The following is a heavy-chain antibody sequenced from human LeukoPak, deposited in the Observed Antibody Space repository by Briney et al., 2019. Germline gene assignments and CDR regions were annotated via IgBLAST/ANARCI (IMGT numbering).Heavy chain of an antibody. CDR2: ISGSGGST. D-gene: IGHD1-26*01. V-gene: IGHV3-23*01. CDR3: AKRGAEVGATVAPGDY. CDR1: GFTFSSYG. Sequence: RPGGSLRLTCAASGFTFSSYGMSWVRQAPGKGLEWVSAISGSGGSTYYADSVKGRFTISRDNSKNTLYLQMNSLRAEDTAVYYCAKRGAEVGATVAPGDYWGQGTLVTVSS. J-gene: IGHJ4*02.